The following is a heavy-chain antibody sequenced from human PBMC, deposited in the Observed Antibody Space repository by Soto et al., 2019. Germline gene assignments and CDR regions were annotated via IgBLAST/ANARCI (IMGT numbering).Heavy chain of an antibody. D-gene: IGHD6-19*01. CDR2: IYWNDDK. CDR3: AKSGSSGWYGWFDP. V-gene: IGHV2-5*01. J-gene: IGHJ5*02. CDR1: GFSLRTSGVG. Sequence: SGPTLVNPTQTLTLTCIFSGFSLRTSGVGVGWIRQPPGKALEWLGFIYWNDDKRYSPSLKSRLTITKDTSKNQMVLTMTNMDPVDTATYYCAKSGSSGWYGWFDPWGQGTLVNVSS.